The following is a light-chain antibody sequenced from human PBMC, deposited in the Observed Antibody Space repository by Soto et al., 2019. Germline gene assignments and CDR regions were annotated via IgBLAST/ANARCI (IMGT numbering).Light chain of an antibody. V-gene: IGKV3-15*01. J-gene: IGKJ1*01. CDR2: GAS. CDR1: QSVSSN. CDR3: QQYNNWPRT. Sequence: EIVMTQSPATLSVSPGERATLSCRASQSVSSNLAWYQQKPGQAPRLIIYGASTRATGIPARFSGSWSGTEFTLTISSLQSEDVAVYYCQQYNNWPRTFGQGTKVDI.